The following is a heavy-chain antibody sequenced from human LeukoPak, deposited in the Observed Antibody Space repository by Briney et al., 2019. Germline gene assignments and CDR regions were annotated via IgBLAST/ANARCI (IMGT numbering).Heavy chain of an antibody. CDR1: GYTFTGYY. CDR2: INPNSGGT. Sequence: ASVKISCKASGYTFTGYYMHWVRQAPGQGLEWVGWINPNSGGTNYAQKFQGRVTMTRDTSISTAYMELSRLRSDDTAVYYCARDYYGSGSSDYWGQGTLVTVSS. J-gene: IGHJ4*02. D-gene: IGHD3-10*01. V-gene: IGHV1-2*02. CDR3: ARDYYGSGSSDY.